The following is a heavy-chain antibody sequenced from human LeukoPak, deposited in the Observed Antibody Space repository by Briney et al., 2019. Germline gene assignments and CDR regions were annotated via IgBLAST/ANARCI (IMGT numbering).Heavy chain of an antibody. Sequence: SETLCLTRAVSGGSICSDYCSWIRQTPQKRLEWIGYIYYSGSTNYPPSLKSRVSISVDTSKNQFSLKLSSVTAADTAVYYCARDRGDFDYWGQGTLVTVSS. CDR3: ARDRGDFDY. J-gene: IGHJ4*02. D-gene: IGHD3-16*01. V-gene: IGHV4-59*01. CDR2: IYYSGST. CDR1: GGSICSDY.